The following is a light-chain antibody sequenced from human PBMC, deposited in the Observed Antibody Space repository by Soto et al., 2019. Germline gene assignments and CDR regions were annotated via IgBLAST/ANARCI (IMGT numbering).Light chain of an antibody. CDR1: QSIDNRY. J-gene: IGKJ1*01. V-gene: IGKV3-20*01. Sequence: EIVLTQSPGTLSSSPGERATLSCRASQSIDNRYLAWYQHKPGQAPRLLIYATSSRATGVPDRFGGSGSGTDFTLNINRLEPEDFAVYYCQQYFGSSWTFGQGTKVDIK. CDR3: QQYFGSSWT. CDR2: ATS.